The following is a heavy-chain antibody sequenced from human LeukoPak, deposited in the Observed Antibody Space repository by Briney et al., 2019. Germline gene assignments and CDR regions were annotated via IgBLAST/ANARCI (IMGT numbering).Heavy chain of an antibody. CDR2: IVVGSGNT. D-gene: IGHD3-3*01. CDR1: GFTFTSSA. J-gene: IGHJ6*02. CDR3: AAGTYYDFWTLDV. Sequence: ASVKVSCKASGFTFTSSALQWVRQARGQRLEWIGWIVVGSGNTNYAQKFQERVTITRDMSTSTAYMELSSLRSEDTAVYYCAAGTYYDFWTLDVWGQGTTVTVSS. V-gene: IGHV1-58*01.